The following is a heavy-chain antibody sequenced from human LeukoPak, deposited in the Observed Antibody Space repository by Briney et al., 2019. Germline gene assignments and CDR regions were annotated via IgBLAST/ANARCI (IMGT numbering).Heavy chain of an antibody. CDR3: ARVGYSSGWSSRQSPHMGYFDY. D-gene: IGHD6-19*01. CDR1: GYTFTGYY. Sequence: ASVKVSCKASGYTFTGYYMHWVRQAPGQGLEWMGWINPNSGGTNYAQKFQGRVTMTRDTSISTAYMELSRLRSDDTAVYYCARVGYSSGWSSRQSPHMGYFDYWGQGALVTVSS. J-gene: IGHJ4*02. V-gene: IGHV1-2*02. CDR2: INPNSGGT.